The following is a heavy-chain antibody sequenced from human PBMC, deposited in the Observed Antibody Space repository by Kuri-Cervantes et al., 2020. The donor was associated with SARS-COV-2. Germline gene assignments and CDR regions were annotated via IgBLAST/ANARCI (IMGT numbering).Heavy chain of an antibody. D-gene: IGHD2-15*01. J-gene: IGHJ4*02. CDR2: IGTAGDT. Sequence: GESLKISCAACGFTFSSYDMHWVRQATGKGLEWVSAIGTAGDTYYPGSVKGQFTISRENAKNSLYLQMNSLRAGDTAVYYCAIAWSTFDYWGQGTLVTVSS. CDR1: GFTFSSYD. V-gene: IGHV3-13*03. CDR3: AIAWSTFDY.